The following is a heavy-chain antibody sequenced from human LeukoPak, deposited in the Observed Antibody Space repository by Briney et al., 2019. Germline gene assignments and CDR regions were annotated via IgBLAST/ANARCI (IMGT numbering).Heavy chain of an antibody. V-gene: IGHV3-11*05. CDR2: ISGSSIYT. J-gene: IGHJ4*02. CDR1: GFTFSDYH. CDR3: VRDISGYYFDY. D-gene: IGHD3-22*01. Sequence: PGGSLRLSCAASGFTFSDYHMTWIRQAPGKSLEWVSYISGSSIYTRYADSVKGRFTISRDNAKNSLYLQMNSLRAEDTALYYCVRDISGYYFDYWGQGTLVTVSS.